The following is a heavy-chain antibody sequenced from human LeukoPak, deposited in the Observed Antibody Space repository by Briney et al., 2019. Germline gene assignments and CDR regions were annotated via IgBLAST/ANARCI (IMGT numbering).Heavy chain of an antibody. D-gene: IGHD6-19*01. Sequence: PGGSLRLSCVGTGFSFSNYWMTWVRQVPGKALECVGNIKQDGSKENYVDFVKGRFTMSRDNAKNSLYLQMNNLRAEDTALYYCARDHSPSMYGSVWYDAFDIWGQGTMVTVSS. J-gene: IGHJ3*02. CDR1: GFSFSNYW. V-gene: IGHV3-7*01. CDR3: ARDHSPSMYGSVWYDAFDI. CDR2: IKQDGSKE.